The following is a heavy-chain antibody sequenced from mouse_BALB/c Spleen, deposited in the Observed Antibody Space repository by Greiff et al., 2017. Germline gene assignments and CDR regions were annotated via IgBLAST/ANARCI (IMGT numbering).Heavy chain of an antibody. Sequence: EVQLVESGAELVKPGASVKLSCTASGFNIKDTYMHWVKQRPEQGLEWIGRIDPANGNTKYDPKFQGKATITADTSSNTAYLQLSSLTSEDTAVYYCAKGSPGYGNSYAMDYWGQGTSVTVSS. CDR1: GFNIKDTY. J-gene: IGHJ4*01. V-gene: IGHV14-3*02. CDR2: IDPANGNT. D-gene: IGHD2-1*01. CDR3: AKGSPGYGNSYAMDY.